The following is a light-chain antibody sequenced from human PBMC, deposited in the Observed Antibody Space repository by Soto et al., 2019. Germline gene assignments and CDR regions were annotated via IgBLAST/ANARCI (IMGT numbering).Light chain of an antibody. Sequence: VLTQSPGTLSLSPGESATLSCRASQSVSSYLAWYQQKPGQAPRLLIYDASNRATGIQARFSGSGSGTEFTLTIRSLEPEDFAVYYCQQRSNWLTFGGGTKVDIK. CDR2: DAS. J-gene: IGKJ4*01. CDR1: QSVSSY. V-gene: IGKV3-11*01. CDR3: QQRSNWLT.